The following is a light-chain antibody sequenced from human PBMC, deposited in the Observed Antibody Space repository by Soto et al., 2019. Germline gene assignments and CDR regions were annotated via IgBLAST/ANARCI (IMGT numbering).Light chain of an antibody. CDR1: SSNIGARYD. V-gene: IGLV1-40*01. CDR3: QSYDTSLRGSV. Sequence: QSVLTQSPSVSAAPGQRVTISCTGSSSNIGARYDVHWYQQLPGTAPKLLIFDDSIRPSGVPDRFSASTSGTSAFLAITGLQAEDEADYYCQSYDTSLRGSVFGGGTK. J-gene: IGLJ3*02. CDR2: DDS.